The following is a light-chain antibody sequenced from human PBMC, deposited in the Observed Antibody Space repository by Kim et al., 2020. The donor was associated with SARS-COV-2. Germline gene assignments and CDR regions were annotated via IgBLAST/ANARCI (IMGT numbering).Light chain of an antibody. CDR2: YDS. CDR3: QVWDSSTL. CDR1: NSGSKS. V-gene: IGLV3-21*04. Sequence: SVAPGKTARITCGGNNSGSKSVRWYQQKPGQAPVLVIYYDSDRPSGIPERFSGSNSGNTATLTISRVEAGDEADYYCQVWDSSTLFGGGTKADRP. J-gene: IGLJ2*01.